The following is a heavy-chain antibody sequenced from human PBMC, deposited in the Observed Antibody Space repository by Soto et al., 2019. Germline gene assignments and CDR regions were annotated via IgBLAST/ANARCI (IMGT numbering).Heavy chain of an antibody. D-gene: IGHD2-15*01. V-gene: IGHV1-69*13. CDR1: GGTFSSYA. J-gene: IGHJ4*02. Sequence: SVKVSCKASGGTFSSYAISWVRQAPGQGLEWMGGIIPIFGTANYAQKFQGRVTITADESTSTAYMELSSLRSEDTAVYYCAKDRSGGSPGYFDYWGQGTLVTVSS. CDR2: IIPIFGTA. CDR3: AKDRSGGSPGYFDY.